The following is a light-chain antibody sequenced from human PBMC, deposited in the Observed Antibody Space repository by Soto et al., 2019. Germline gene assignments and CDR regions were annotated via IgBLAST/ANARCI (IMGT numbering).Light chain of an antibody. CDR2: GAS. J-gene: IGKJ1*01. CDR1: QSVSSNY. Sequence: EIVLTQSPGTLSLSPGERATLSCRASQSVSSNYLAWYQQKPGQAPRLLIYGASSRATGIPDRFSGNASGTNFTLTVNRLEPEDFAVYFCQQYGRSPRTFGQGTKVDI. CDR3: QQYGRSPRT. V-gene: IGKV3-20*01.